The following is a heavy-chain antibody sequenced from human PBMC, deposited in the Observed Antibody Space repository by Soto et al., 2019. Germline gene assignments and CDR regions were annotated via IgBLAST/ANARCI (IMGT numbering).Heavy chain of an antibody. CDR1: GGSISSGGYY. Sequence: PSETLSLTCTVSGGSISSGGYYWSWIRQHPGKGLEWIGYIYYSGSTYSNPSLKSRVTISVDTSKNQFSLKLSSVTAADTAVYFCARQKYYSSGYYYGTYGYFDYWGQGTLVTVSS. CDR2: IYYSGST. J-gene: IGHJ4*02. CDR3: ARQKYYSSGYYYGTYGYFDY. V-gene: IGHV4-31*03. D-gene: IGHD3-22*01.